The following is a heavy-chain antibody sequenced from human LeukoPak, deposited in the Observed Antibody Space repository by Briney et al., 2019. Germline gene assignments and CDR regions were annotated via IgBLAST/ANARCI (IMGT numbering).Heavy chain of an antibody. D-gene: IGHD2-15*01. J-gene: IGHJ5*02. CDR2: IIPILGIA. CDR3: ARDCSGGSCYGWFDP. CDR1: GGTFSSYA. V-gene: IGHV1-69*04. Sequence: GASVKVSCKASGGTFSSYAISWVRQAPGRGLEWMGRIIPILGIANYAQKFQGRVTITADKSTSTAYMELSSLRSEDTAVYYCARDCSGGSCYGWFDPWGQGTLVTVSS.